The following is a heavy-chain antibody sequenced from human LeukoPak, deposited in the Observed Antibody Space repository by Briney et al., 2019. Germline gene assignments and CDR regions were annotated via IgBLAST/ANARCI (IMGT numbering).Heavy chain of an antibody. CDR2: ISGSSAST. J-gene: IGHJ4*02. V-gene: IGHV3-23*01. Sequence: GGSLRLSCAASGFTFSPYAMHWARQAPGKGLEWVSGISGSSASTYYADSVKGRFTISRDNSKNSLYLQMNSLRAEDTAVYYCARSHIAVAGTFDYWGQGTLVTVSS. CDR3: ARSHIAVAGTFDY. CDR1: GFTFSPYA. D-gene: IGHD6-19*01.